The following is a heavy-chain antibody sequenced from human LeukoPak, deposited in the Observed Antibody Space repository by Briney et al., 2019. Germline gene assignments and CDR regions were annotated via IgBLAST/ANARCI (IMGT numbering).Heavy chain of an antibody. Sequence: SETLSLTRTVSSHSMSTVDYSWSWIRQPPRKGLEWIGYINNRGTSHNPSLKSRVAISVDTSKNQFSLKLTSVTAADTAVYYCAAGGHYYDSSGYYYFQDWGQGSLVTVSS. CDR1: SHSMSTVDYS. D-gene: IGHD3-22*01. CDR2: INNRGT. V-gene: IGHV4-30-4*01. J-gene: IGHJ4*02. CDR3: AAGGHYYDSSGYYYFQD.